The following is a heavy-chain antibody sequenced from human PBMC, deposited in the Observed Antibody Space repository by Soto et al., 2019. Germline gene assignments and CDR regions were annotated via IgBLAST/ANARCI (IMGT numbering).Heavy chain of an antibody. J-gene: IGHJ4*01. CDR1: GGSIRDYY. V-gene: IGHV4-59*08. CDR3: ARLGGYYQAFD. CDR2: IYYTGTT. Sequence: PSETLSHTCTISGGSIRDYYWGWMRQSPGKGQEWIGYIYYTGTTKYNPSLKSRVTISVDSSKNQFSLKLDSVTAADTAVYYCARLGGYYQAFD. D-gene: IGHD3-22*01.